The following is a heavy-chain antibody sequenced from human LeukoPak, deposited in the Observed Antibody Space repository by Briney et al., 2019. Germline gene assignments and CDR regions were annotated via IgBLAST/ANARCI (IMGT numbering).Heavy chain of an antibody. J-gene: IGHJ4*02. D-gene: IGHD1-26*01. V-gene: IGHV1-69*05. Sequence: ASVKVSCKASGGTFISYAISWVRQAPGQGLEWMGGIIPIFGTANYAQKFQGRVTMTRDLSTSTVYMDLTSLRSEDTAMYYCARGDSGPWSFDYWGQGTLVTVSS. CDR3: ARGDSGPWSFDY. CDR2: IIPIFGTA. CDR1: GGTFISYA.